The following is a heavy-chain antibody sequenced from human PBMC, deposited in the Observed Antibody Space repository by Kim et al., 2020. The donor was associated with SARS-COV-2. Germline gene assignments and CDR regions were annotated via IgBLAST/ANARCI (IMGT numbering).Heavy chain of an antibody. Sequence: SETLSLTCTVSGGSISSSSYYWGWIRQPPGKGLEWIGSIYYSGSTYYNPSLKSRVTISVDTSKNQFSLKLSSVTAADTAVYYCARDDSSGYYAPVGFPEWGQGTLVTVSS. CDR3: ARDDSSGYYAPVGFPE. CDR1: GGSISSSSYY. D-gene: IGHD3-22*01. J-gene: IGHJ4*02. CDR2: IYYSGST. V-gene: IGHV4-39*07.